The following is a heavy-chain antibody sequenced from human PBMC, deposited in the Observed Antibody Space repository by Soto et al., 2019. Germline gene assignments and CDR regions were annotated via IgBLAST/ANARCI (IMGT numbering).Heavy chain of an antibody. CDR3: ARAGAATLSDY. CDR2: IYYSGSP. D-gene: IGHD2-15*01. Sequence: SETLSLTCSVSGGSINNYYCSWIRQPPGKGLEWIGYIYYSGSPNYNPSLKSRVTISVDTSKNQFSLNLSSVTAADTAVYYCARAGAATLSDYWGQGTLVNVS. CDR1: GGSINNYY. V-gene: IGHV4-59*01. J-gene: IGHJ4*02.